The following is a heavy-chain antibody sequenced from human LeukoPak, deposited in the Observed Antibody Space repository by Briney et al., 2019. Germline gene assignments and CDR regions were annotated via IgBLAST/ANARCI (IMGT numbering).Heavy chain of an antibody. Sequence: GTSVKVSCKASGYTFTSYGISWVRQAPGQGLEWMGWISAYKQNTNYAQKLQGRVTVTTGTSTSTAYMELRSSRSDDTAVYSCARGDDYVWGSYRELDYWGQGTLVTVSS. CDR1: GYTFTSYG. D-gene: IGHD3-16*02. V-gene: IGHV1-18*01. CDR3: ARGDDYVWGSYRELDY. CDR2: ISAYKQNT. J-gene: IGHJ4*02.